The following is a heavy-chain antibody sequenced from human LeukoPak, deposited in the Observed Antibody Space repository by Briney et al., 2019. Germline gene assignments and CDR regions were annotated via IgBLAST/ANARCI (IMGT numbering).Heavy chain of an antibody. CDR2: MVDDGSEK. Sequence: GGSLRLSCAPSGFTFSSYGMHWVRQAPEKGLEWMAVMVDDGSEKFYADSVKGRFTISRDNSKNTLYLQMNSLRAEDTSVYYCAKDLRQWRGILDAWGEGTLVTVSS. V-gene: IGHV3-30*18. D-gene: IGHD6-19*01. CDR1: GFTFSSYG. J-gene: IGHJ5*02. CDR3: AKDLRQWRGILDA.